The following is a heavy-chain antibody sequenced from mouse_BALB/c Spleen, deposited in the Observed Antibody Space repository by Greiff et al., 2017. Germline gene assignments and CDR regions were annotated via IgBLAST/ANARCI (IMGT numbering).Heavy chain of an antibody. CDR2: IDPANGNT. CDR1: GFNIKDTY. D-gene: IGHD1-1*01. J-gene: IGHJ2*01. Sequence: EVQLQQSGAELVKPGASVKLSCTASGFNIKDTYMQWVKQRPEQGLEWIGRIDPANGNTKYDPKFQGKATITADTSSNTAYLQLSSLTSEDTAVYYCADYYYGSSYPFDYWGQGTTLTVSS. CDR3: ADYYYGSSYPFDY. V-gene: IGHV14-3*02.